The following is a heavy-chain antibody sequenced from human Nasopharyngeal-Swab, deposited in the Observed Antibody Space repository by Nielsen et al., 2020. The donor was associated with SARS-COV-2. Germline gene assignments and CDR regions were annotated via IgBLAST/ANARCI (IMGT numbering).Heavy chain of an antibody. J-gene: IGHJ3*02. CDR2: MNPNSGNT. CDR3: ARGAGYSSGWNAFDI. Sequence: WVRQAPGQGLEWMGWMNPNSGNTGYVQKFQGRVTMTRNTSISTAYMELSSLRSEDTAVYYCARGAGYSSGWNAFDIWGQGTMVTVSS. V-gene: IGHV1-8*01. D-gene: IGHD6-19*01.